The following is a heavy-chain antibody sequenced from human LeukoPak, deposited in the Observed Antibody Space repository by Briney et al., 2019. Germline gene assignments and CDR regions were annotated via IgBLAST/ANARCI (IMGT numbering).Heavy chain of an antibody. D-gene: IGHD3-3*01. Sequence: SETLSLTCTVSGGSISSRSYYWGWIRQPPGTGLEWIGSIYYSGNTYYNPSLKSRVTISVDTSKNQFSLKLSSVTAADTAVYYCARVNYDFWSGPWGQGTLVTVSS. CDR3: ARVNYDFWSGP. CDR1: GGSISSRSYY. CDR2: IYYSGNT. J-gene: IGHJ5*02. V-gene: IGHV4-39*07.